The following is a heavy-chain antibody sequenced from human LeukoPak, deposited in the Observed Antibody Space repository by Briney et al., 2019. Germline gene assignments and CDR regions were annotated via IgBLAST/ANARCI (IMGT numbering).Heavy chain of an antibody. J-gene: IGHJ5*02. CDR2: IGAYNGDT. CDR1: GYTFTDFG. CDR3: AGVRGYSGNYCSP. D-gene: IGHD1-26*01. Sequence: ASVKVSCKTSGYTFTDFGIYWVRQAPRQGLEWMGWIGAYNGDTNYAQNLQGRVTMTTDTSTSTAYLELTSLRPGDTAVYYCAGVRGYSGNYCSPWGQGTLVTVSS. V-gene: IGHV1-18*01.